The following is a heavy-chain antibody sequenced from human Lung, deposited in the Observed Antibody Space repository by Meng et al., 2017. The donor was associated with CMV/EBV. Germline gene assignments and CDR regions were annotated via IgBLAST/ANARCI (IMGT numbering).Heavy chain of an antibody. D-gene: IGHD5-12*01. J-gene: IGHJ5*02. Sequence: GESLKISCAASGFTFSAYRMNWLRQAPGKGLGWVSYISSSGNYIYYTASVKGRFTISRDNGMNSLYLHMSSLRAEDTAIYYCAGDPTVDRTGRQRAPPKNWFDPWGLGTLVTVSS. CDR2: ISSSGNYI. CDR3: AGDPTVDRTGRQRAPPKNWFDP. V-gene: IGHV3-21*01. CDR1: GFTFSAYR.